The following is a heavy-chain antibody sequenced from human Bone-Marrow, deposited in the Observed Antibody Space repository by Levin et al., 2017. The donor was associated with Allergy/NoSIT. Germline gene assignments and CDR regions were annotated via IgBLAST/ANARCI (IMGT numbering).Heavy chain of an antibody. D-gene: IGHD2-15*01. CDR2: INHSGST. Sequence: PSETLSLTCAVYGGSFSGYYWSWIRQPPGKGLEWIGEINHSGSTNYKPSLKSRVSISVDRSKNQVSLKLSSVTAADTAVYYCVRRDLCSVGNCYSFDYWGQGTLVTVSS. J-gene: IGHJ4*02. CDR1: GGSFSGYY. V-gene: IGHV4-34*01. CDR3: VRRDLCSVGNCYSFDY.